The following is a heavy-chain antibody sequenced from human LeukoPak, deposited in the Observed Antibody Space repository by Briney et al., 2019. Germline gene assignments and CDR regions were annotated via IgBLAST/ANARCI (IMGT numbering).Heavy chain of an antibody. V-gene: IGHV3-20*04. CDR1: GSTFDDYG. Sequence: PGGSLRLSCAASGSTFDDYGMSWVRQAPGKGLEWVSGINWNGGSTGYADSVKGRFTISRDNAKNSLYLQMNSLRAEDTALYYCARAVCSSTSCYTIGYYYYYMDVWGKGTTVTVSS. D-gene: IGHD2-2*02. CDR2: INWNGGST. J-gene: IGHJ6*03. CDR3: ARAVCSSTSCYTIGYYYYYMDV.